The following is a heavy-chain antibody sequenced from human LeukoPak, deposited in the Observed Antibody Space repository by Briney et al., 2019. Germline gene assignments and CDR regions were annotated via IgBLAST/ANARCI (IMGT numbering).Heavy chain of an antibody. J-gene: IGHJ4*02. CDR3: AKRGVVIRVFLVGYHKEAYYFDS. CDR1: EITLSNYG. Sequence: RGSLRLSCAVSEITLSNYGMSWVRQAPGKGLEWVAGISGSGGGTNYADSVKGRFTISRDNPKNTLYLQMNSLRAEDTAVYFCAKRGVVIRVFLVGYHKEAYYFDSWGQGALVTVSS. D-gene: IGHD3-10*01. CDR2: ISGSGGGT. V-gene: IGHV3-23*01.